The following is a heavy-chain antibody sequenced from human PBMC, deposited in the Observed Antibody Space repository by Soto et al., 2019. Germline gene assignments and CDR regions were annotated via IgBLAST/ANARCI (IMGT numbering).Heavy chain of an antibody. D-gene: IGHD1-1*01. V-gene: IGHV4-34*01. J-gene: IGHJ3*02. CDR2: MSHSGGT. Sequence: QVQLQQWGAGLLKPSETLSLTCAVYGGSVNSGNYYWSWIRQPPGKGLEWIGEMSHSGGTHFNPSLKSRVTISVETSKNLFSLKMSSLTAADTALYYCSRVERGTATTIVDAFDIWGPGTLVTVSS. CDR3: SRVERGTATTIVDAFDI. CDR1: GGSVNSGNYY.